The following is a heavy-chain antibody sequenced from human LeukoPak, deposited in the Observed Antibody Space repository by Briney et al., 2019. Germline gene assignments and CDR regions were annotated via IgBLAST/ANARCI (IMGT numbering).Heavy chain of an antibody. CDR3: ARGRAAAGKSLDY. CDR1: GFTFSSYA. D-gene: IGHD6-13*01. V-gene: IGHV3-30-3*01. J-gene: IGHJ4*02. Sequence: GGSLRLSRAASGFTFSSYAMHWVRQAPGKGLEWVAVISYDGSNKYYADSVKGRFTISRDNSKNTLYLQMNSLRAEDTAVYYCARGRAAAGKSLDYWGQGALVTVSS. CDR2: ISYDGSNK.